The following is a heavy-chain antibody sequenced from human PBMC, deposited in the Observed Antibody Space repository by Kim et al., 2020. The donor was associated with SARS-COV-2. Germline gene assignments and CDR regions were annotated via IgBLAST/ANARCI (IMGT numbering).Heavy chain of an antibody. CDR2: IKQDGSET. J-gene: IGHJ4*02. D-gene: IGHD1-26*01. Sequence: GGSLRLSCTASGFAFSSYWMTWIRQVPGKGLEWVANIKQDGSETYYVDSVKGRFTISRNNAQNSLYLQMNSLRGDDTAVCYCGGGARHDYWGQGTLVTVSS. CDR3: GGGARHDY. CDR1: GFAFSSYW. V-gene: IGHV3-7*01.